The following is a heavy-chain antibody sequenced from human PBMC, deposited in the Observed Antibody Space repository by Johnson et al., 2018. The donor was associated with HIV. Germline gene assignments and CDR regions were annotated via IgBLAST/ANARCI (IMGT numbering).Heavy chain of an antibody. CDR1: GFTFSDYY. CDR3: AKGLVPAAVSRRTGAPDAFDI. CDR2: ISRSGSTI. V-gene: IGHV3-11*04. J-gene: IGHJ3*02. Sequence: QVQLVESGGGLVKPGGSLRLSCAASGFTFSDYYMSWNRQAPGKGLEWVSYISRSGSTIYYADSVKGRLTIPRDNAKHSLYLQMNSLRAEDTAVYYCAKGLVPAAVSRRTGAPDAFDIWGQGTMVTVSS. D-gene: IGHD2-2*01.